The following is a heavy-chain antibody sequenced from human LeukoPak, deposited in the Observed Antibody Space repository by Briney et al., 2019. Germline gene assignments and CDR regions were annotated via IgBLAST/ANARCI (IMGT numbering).Heavy chain of an antibody. CDR1: GFTFSSYA. V-gene: IGHV3-23*01. J-gene: IGHJ4*02. Sequence: GGSLRLSCAASGFTFSSYAMSWVRHAPGKGLEWVSAISGSGGSTYYADSVKGRFTISRDNSKNTLYLQMNSLKTEDTAVYFCASAMWGSQCTCPDYWGQGTLVTVSS. CDR3: ASAMWGSQCTCPDY. D-gene: IGHD3-16*01. CDR2: ISGSGGST.